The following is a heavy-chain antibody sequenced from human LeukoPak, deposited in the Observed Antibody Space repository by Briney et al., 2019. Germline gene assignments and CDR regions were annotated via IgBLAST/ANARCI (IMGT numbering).Heavy chain of an antibody. Sequence: ASVKVSCKASGYTFTSYYMHWVRQAPGQGLEWMGIINPSGGSTSYAQKFQGRVTMTRDMSTSTVYMELSSLRSEDTAVYYCATTLGGYYFDYWGQGTLVTVSS. J-gene: IGHJ4*02. CDR2: INPSGGST. V-gene: IGHV1-46*01. CDR3: ATTLGGYYFDY. D-gene: IGHD3-16*01. CDR1: GYTFTSYY.